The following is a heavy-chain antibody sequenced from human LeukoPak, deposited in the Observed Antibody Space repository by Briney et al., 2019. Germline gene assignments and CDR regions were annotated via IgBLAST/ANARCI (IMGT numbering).Heavy chain of an antibody. J-gene: IGHJ4*02. Sequence: GASVKVSCKASGYTFTSYTINWVRQAPGQGLEWMGWINTNTGNPTYAQGFTGRFVFSSDTSVTMAYPQISSLKSEDTAVYYCSRSAVGRADYWGQGTLVTVSS. V-gene: IGHV7-4-1*04. CDR2: INTNTGNP. CDR3: SRSAVGRADY. CDR1: GYTFTSYT. D-gene: IGHD6-13*01.